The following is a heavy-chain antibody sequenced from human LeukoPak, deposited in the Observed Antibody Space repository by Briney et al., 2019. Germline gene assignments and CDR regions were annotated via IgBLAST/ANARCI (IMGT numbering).Heavy chain of an antibody. Sequence: GASVKVSCKASGYPFISNAMNWVRQAPGQGLELMGWINTNTGNPTYAQGFTGRFVFSLDTSVSTAYLQISSLKTEDTAVYYCARDNAGDNDYWGQGTLVTVSS. V-gene: IGHV7-4-1*02. CDR2: INTNTGNP. CDR3: ARDNAGDNDY. J-gene: IGHJ4*02. D-gene: IGHD7-27*01. CDR1: GYPFISNA.